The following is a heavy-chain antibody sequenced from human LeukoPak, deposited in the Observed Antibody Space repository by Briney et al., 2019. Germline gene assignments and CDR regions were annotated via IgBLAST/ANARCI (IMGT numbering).Heavy chain of an antibody. Sequence: SETLSLTCAVSGYSIGSGYYWGWIRQPPGKGLEWIGSIYHSGSTYYNPSLKSRVTISVDTSKNQFSLKLSSVTAADTAVYYCTGSGSYYNALFQHWGQGTLVTVSS. D-gene: IGHD3-10*01. CDR3: TGSGSYYNALFQH. CDR2: IYHSGST. CDR1: GYSIGSGYY. J-gene: IGHJ1*01. V-gene: IGHV4-38-2*01.